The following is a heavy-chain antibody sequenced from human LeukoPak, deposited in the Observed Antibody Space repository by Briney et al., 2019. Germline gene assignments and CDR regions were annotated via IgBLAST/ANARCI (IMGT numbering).Heavy chain of an antibody. V-gene: IGHV4-34*01. Sequence: PSETLSLTCAVYGGSFSGYYWSWIRQPPGKGLEWIGEINHSGSTNYNPSLKSRVTISVDTPKNQFSLKLSSVTAADTAVYYCARGSGILRYFDWLSPEYYYDGMDVWGQGTTVTVSS. J-gene: IGHJ6*02. D-gene: IGHD3-9*01. CDR3: ARGSGILRYFDWLSPEYYYDGMDV. CDR1: GGSFSGYY. CDR2: INHSGST.